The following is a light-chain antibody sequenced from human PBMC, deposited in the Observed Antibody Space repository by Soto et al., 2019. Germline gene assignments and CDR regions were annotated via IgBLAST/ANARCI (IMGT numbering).Light chain of an antibody. V-gene: IGLV2-8*01. CDR1: SSDVGAYKY. CDR2: EVS. CDR3: TSYVGSDIWV. J-gene: IGLJ3*02. Sequence: QSALTQPPSASGSPGQSVTISCTGTSSDVGAYKYVSWYQQYPGKAPKLMIYEVSKRPSGVPDRFSGSKSGNTASLTVSGLQAEDEADYYCTSYVGSDIWVFGGGPKVTFL.